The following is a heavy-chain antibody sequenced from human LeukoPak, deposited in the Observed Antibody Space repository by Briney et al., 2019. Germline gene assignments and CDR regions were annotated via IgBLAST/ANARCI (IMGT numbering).Heavy chain of an antibody. V-gene: IGHV3-30*18. D-gene: IGHD5-18*01. CDR2: ISYDGSNK. CDR3: AKDAELYTAMAPRKYYYYYYYMDV. CDR1: GFTFSSYG. Sequence: GGSLRLSCAASGFTFSSYGMHWVRPAPGKGLEWVAVISYDGSNKYYADSVKGRFTISRDNSKNTLYLQMNSLRAEDTAVYYCAKDAELYTAMAPRKYYYYYYYMDVWGKGTTVTVSS. J-gene: IGHJ6*03.